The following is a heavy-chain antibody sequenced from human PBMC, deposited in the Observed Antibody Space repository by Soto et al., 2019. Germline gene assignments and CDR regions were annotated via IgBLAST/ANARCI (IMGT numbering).Heavy chain of an antibody. CDR1: GYTFTSYA. V-gene: IGHV1-3*01. J-gene: IGHJ4*02. Sequence: ASVKVSCKASGYTFTSYAMHWVRQAPGKRLEWMGWINAGNGIANYAQKFQGRVTITADKSTSTAYMELSSLRSEDTAVYYCASRYYDILTGQTKQNPFDYWGQGTLVTVSS. CDR2: INAGNGIA. CDR3: ASRYYDILTGQTKQNPFDY. D-gene: IGHD3-9*01.